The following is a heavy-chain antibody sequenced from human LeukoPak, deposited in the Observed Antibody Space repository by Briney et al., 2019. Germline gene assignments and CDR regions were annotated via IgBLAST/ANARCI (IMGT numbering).Heavy chain of an antibody. V-gene: IGHV4-4*07. CDR2: IYTSGST. Sequence: SGTLSLTCTASGGSISSYYWSWIRQPAGKGLEWIGRIYTSGSTNYNPSLKSRVTMSVDTSKNQFSLKLSSVTAADTAVYYCARVGSDFWSGYHIEYYFDYWGQGTLVTVSS. D-gene: IGHD3-3*01. CDR1: GGSISSYY. J-gene: IGHJ4*02. CDR3: ARVGSDFWSGYHIEYYFDY.